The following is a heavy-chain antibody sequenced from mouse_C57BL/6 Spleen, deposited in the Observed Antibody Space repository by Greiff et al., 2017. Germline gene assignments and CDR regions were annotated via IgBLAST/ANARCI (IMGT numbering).Heavy chain of an antibody. CDR2: IDPETGGT. V-gene: IGHV1-15*01. CDR1: GYTFTDYE. CDR3: TRGPWFAY. Sequence: VQGVESGAELVRPGASVTLSCKASGYTFTDYEMHWVKQTPVQGLEGIGAIDPETGGTAYNQKFKGKAILTADKSSSTAYMELRSLTSEDSAVYYCTRGPWFAYWGQGTLVTVSA. J-gene: IGHJ3*01.